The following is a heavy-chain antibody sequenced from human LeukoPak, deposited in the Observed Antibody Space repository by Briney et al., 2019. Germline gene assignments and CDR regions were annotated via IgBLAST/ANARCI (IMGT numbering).Heavy chain of an antibody. CDR1: GGSFSGYY. D-gene: IGHD1-26*01. V-gene: IGHV4-34*01. Sequence: PSETLSLTCAVYGGSFSGYYWSWIRQPPGKGLEWIGEINHSGSTNYNPSLKSRVTISVGTSKNQFSLKLSSVTAADTAVYYCARDLSGSGSSFDYWGQGTLVTVSS. CDR2: INHSGST. CDR3: ARDLSGSGSSFDY. J-gene: IGHJ4*02.